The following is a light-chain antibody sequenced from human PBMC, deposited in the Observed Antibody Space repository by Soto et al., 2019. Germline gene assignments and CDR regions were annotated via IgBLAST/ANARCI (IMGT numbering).Light chain of an antibody. J-gene: IGKJ4*01. CDR3: QQVNNYPLT. V-gene: IGKV1-9*01. Sequence: IQLTQSPSSLSASVGDRVTITCRASQGLSSYLAWFQQKPGKAPKLLIYAASTLQTGVPSRFSGSESGTDFTLTISSLHPEDFATYYCQQVNNYPLTFGGGTKVEIK. CDR1: QGLSSY. CDR2: AAS.